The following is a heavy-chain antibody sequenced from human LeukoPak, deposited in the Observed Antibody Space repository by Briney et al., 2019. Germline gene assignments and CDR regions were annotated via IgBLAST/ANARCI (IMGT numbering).Heavy chain of an antibody. CDR3: ARRSTVAAFDY. J-gene: IGHJ4*02. CDR1: GGSISSYY. V-gene: IGHV4-59*01. CDR2: IYYSGST. Sequence: KPSETLSLTCTASGGSISSYYWSWIRQPPGKGLEWIGYIYYSGSTNYNPSLKSRVTISVDTSKNQFSLKLSSVTAADTAVYHCARRSTVAAFDYWGQGTLVTVSS. D-gene: IGHD4-23*01.